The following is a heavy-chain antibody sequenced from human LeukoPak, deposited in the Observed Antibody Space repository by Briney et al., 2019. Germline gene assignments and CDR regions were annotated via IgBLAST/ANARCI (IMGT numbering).Heavy chain of an antibody. CDR3: ARFPLTDYGDYGRNDY. Sequence: SETLSLTCTVSGGSISSYYWSWIRQPPGKGLEWIGYIYYSGSTNYNPSLKSRVTISVDTSKNQFFLKLSSVTAADTAVYYCARFPLTDYGDYGRNDYWGQGTLVTVSS. CDR1: GGSISSYY. D-gene: IGHD4-17*01. CDR2: IYYSGST. V-gene: IGHV4-59*01. J-gene: IGHJ4*02.